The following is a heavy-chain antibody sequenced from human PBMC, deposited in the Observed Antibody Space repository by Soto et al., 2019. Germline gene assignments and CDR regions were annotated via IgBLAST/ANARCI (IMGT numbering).Heavy chain of an antibody. D-gene: IGHD2-2*01. V-gene: IGHV5-10-1*01. J-gene: IGHJ5*02. CDR1: GYXFTTYW. CDR2: IDPSDSYA. CDR3: ARLSKGYCSSTSCLPLSDP. Sequence: EXLKICCKCSGYXFTTYWITWVRQVPGKGLGWMGRIDPSDSYANYSPSFQGHVTMSADKSISTAYLQWSSLKASDTAMYYCARLSKGYCSSTSCLPLSDPWGQGTLGTVSS.